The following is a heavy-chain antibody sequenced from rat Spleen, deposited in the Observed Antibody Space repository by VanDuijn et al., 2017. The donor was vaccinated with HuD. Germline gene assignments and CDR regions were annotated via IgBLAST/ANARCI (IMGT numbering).Heavy chain of an antibody. CDR2: VWGDGST. CDR3: TGDRHSPGVMDA. D-gene: IGHD1-4*01. J-gene: IGHJ4*01. CDR1: GFSLTSYH. Sequence: QVQLKESGPGLVKPSETLSLTCTVSGFSLTSYHVTWVRQPPGKGLEWMGVVWGDGSTAYNSALKSRLNISRDTSKSQVFLIMNSLQTEDTAIYFCTGDRHSPGVMDAWGQGASVTVSS. V-gene: IGHV2-32*01.